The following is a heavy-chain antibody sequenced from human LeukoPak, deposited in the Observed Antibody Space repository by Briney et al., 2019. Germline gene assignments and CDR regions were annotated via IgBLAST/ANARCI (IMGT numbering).Heavy chain of an antibody. CDR3: AKSPVSSCRGSFCYPFDY. D-gene: IGHD2-15*01. CDR1: GFTFSSYE. J-gene: IGHJ4*02. V-gene: IGHV3-23*01. Sequence: GGSLRLSCAASGFTFSSYEMNWVRQAPGKGLEWVSAISGSDDGTYYADSVKGRFTISRDNSRNTLYLQMNTLRAEDTAVYFCAKSPVSSCRGSFCYPFDYWGQGNLVTVSS. CDR2: ISGSDDGT.